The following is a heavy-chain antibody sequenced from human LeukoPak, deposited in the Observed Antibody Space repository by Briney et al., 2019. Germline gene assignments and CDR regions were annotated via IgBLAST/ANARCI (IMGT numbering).Heavy chain of an antibody. J-gene: IGHJ3*02. Sequence: GGSLRLSCAASGFTFSSYAMHWVRQAPGKGLEWVTVISYDGSNKYYADSVKGRFTISRDNAKNTLYLQMNSLRAEDTAVYYCASYGSSWLNDAFDIWGQGTMVTVSS. CDR1: GFTFSSYA. V-gene: IGHV3-30-3*01. D-gene: IGHD6-13*01. CDR2: ISYDGSNK. CDR3: ASYGSSWLNDAFDI.